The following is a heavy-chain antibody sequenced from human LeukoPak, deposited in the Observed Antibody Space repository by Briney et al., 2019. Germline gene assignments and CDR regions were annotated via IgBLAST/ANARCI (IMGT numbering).Heavy chain of an antibody. J-gene: IGHJ4*02. D-gene: IGHD3-22*01. CDR3: ARESRYYYDSSGSDY. CDR1: GYTFTSYG. Sequence: ASVKVSCKASGYTFTSYGINWVRRAPGQGLEWMGWISAYNGDTNYAQKLQGRVTMTTDTSTSTAYMELRSLRSDDTAVYYCARESRYYYDSSGSDYWGQGTLVTVSS. CDR2: ISAYNGDT. V-gene: IGHV1-18*01.